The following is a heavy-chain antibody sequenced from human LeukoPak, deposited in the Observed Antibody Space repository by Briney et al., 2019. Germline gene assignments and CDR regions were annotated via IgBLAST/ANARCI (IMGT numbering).Heavy chain of an antibody. CDR3: ARGAYYYGSGSYDY. D-gene: IGHD3-10*01. V-gene: IGHV4-34*01. J-gene: IGHJ4*02. CDR2: INHSGST. CDR1: GGSFSGYY. Sequence: PSETLSLTCAVYGGSFSGYYWSWIRQPPGKGLEWIGEINHSGSTNYNPSLKSRVTISVDKSKDQFSLKLSSVTAADTAVYYCARGAYYYGSGSYDYWGQGTLVTVSS.